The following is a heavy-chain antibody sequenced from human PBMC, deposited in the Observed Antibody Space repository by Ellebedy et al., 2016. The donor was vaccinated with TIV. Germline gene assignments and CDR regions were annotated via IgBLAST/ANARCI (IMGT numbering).Heavy chain of an antibody. CDR2: ISGSGGST. V-gene: IGHV3-23*01. Sequence: GGSLRLXCAASGFTFSSYAMSWVRQAPGKGLEWVSAISGSGGSTYYADSVKGRFTISRDNSKNTLYLQMNSLRAEDTAVYYCAKSVAGPYYYYYYGMDVWGQGTTVTVSS. J-gene: IGHJ6*02. CDR1: GFTFSSYA. D-gene: IGHD6-19*01. CDR3: AKSVAGPYYYYYYGMDV.